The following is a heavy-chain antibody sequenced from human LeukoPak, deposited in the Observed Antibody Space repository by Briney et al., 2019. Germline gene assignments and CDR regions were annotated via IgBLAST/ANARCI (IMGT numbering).Heavy chain of an antibody. V-gene: IGHV4-38-2*02. Sequence: SETLSLTCTVSGYSINSGYYWVWIRQPPGKGLECIGSIYRSGSTSYNPSLKSRVTISVDTSKNQFSLKVSSVTAADTAVYYCARGDCSGSICYSPMDVWGTGTTVTVSS. CDR3: ARGDCSGSICYSPMDV. D-gene: IGHD2-21*01. J-gene: IGHJ6*03. CDR1: GYSINSGYY. CDR2: IYRSGST.